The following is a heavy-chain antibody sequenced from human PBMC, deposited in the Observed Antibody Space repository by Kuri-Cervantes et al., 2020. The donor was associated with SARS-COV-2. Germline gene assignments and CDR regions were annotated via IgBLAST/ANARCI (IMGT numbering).Heavy chain of an antibody. Sequence: SQTLSLTCAVSGGSISSGGYSWSWIRQPPGKGLEWIGEINHSGSTNYNPSLKSRVTISVDTSKNQFSLKLSSVTAADTAVYYCARAPRYIVVVPAGGNWFDPWGQGTLVTVSS. V-gene: IGHV4-30-2*01. J-gene: IGHJ5*02. CDR1: GGSISSGGYS. CDR3: ARAPRYIVVVPAGGNWFDP. CDR2: INHSGST. D-gene: IGHD2-2*01.